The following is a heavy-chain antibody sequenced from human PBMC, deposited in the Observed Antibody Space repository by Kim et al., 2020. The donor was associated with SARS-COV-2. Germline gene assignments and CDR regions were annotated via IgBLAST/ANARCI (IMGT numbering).Heavy chain of an antibody. CDR1: GFTFSDSA. D-gene: IGHD1-1*01. Sequence: GGSLRLSCGASGFTFSDSAMHWVRRASGKGLEWVGRIRSKVNGYATAYSAAVRGRFTISREDSTKTPYVQMNSRKTEDTAVYYCTRVPGTTLAFWYAFDIWGQGTMVAVLS. J-gene: IGHJ3*02. V-gene: IGHV3-73*01. CDR2: IRSKVNGYAT. CDR3: TRVPGTTLAFWYAFDI.